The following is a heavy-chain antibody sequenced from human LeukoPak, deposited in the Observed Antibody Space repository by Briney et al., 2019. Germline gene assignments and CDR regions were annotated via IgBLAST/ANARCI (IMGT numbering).Heavy chain of an antibody. Sequence: SETLSLTCTVSGDSISSHYWSWLRQPPGKGLEWIGYIYNSGSTNYNPSLKSRVTISVDTSKNQFSLNLSSVTAADTAVYYCARGHYYDSSGDYWGQGTLVTVSS. V-gene: IGHV4-59*11. CDR1: GDSISSHY. D-gene: IGHD3-22*01. CDR2: IYNSGST. CDR3: ARGHYYDSSGDY. J-gene: IGHJ4*02.